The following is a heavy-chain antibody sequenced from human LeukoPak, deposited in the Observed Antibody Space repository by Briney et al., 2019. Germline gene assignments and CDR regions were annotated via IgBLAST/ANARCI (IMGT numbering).Heavy chain of an antibody. V-gene: IGHV3-23*01. Sequence: GGSLRLSCVASGFTFSNYAMSWVRQTPGKGLEWVSSISGSGGSTHYADSVRGRFTISRDNSKNILYLQMNSLRAEDTAVYYCAKDWMSTIINYFDYWGQGTLVTVSS. CDR1: GFTFSNYA. CDR2: ISGSGGST. CDR3: AKDWMSTIINYFDY. J-gene: IGHJ4*02. D-gene: IGHD5-12*01.